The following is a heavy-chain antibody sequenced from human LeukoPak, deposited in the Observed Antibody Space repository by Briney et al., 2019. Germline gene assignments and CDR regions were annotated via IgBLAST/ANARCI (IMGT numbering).Heavy chain of an antibody. Sequence: GGSLRLSCAASGFTFSDYYMSWIRQAPGKGLECVSYISSSGNTTYHADSVKGRFTISRDNAKNSLYLQMNSLGPEDTAVYYCARDPYSGNYGNYYYYYMDVWGKGTTVTISS. J-gene: IGHJ6*03. D-gene: IGHD1-26*01. V-gene: IGHV3-11*04. CDR1: GFTFSDYY. CDR2: ISSSGNTT. CDR3: ARDPYSGNYGNYYYYYMDV.